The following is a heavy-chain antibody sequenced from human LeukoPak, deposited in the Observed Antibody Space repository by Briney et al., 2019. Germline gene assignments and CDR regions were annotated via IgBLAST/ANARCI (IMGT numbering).Heavy chain of an antibody. CDR2: IIPIFGTA. CDR1: GGTFSSYA. CDR3: ALSGGYSYSYYYYYMDV. Sequence: ASLKVSCKASGGTFSSYAISWVRQAPGQGLEWMGGIIPIFGTANYAQKFQGRVTITTDESTSTAYMELSSLRSEDTAVYYCALSGGYSYSYYYYYMDVWGKGTTVTVSS. J-gene: IGHJ6*03. D-gene: IGHD5-18*01. V-gene: IGHV1-69*05.